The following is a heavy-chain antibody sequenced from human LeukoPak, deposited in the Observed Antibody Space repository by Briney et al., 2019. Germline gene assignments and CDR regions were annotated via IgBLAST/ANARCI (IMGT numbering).Heavy chain of an antibody. J-gene: IGHJ4*02. Sequence: ASVKVSCKASGYTFTSNGISWVRQAPGQGLEWMGWVSAYNGNTNYAQKLQGRVTMTTDTSTSTAYMELRSLRSDDTAVYYCARDGEEDGGTLPFDYWGQGTLVTVSS. CDR3: ARDGEEDGGTLPFDY. CDR1: GYTFTSNG. D-gene: IGHD4-23*01. V-gene: IGHV1-18*01. CDR2: VSAYNGNT.